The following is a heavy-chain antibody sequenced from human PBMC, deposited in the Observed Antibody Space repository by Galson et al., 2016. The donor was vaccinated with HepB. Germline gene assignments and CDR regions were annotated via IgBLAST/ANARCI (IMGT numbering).Heavy chain of an antibody. CDR2: IWHDGSNK. J-gene: IGHJ4*02. D-gene: IGHD3-10*01. Sequence: SLRLSCAASEFTFSTYGMHWVRQAPGKGLEWVALIWHDGSNKYYADSVKGRFTISRDNPKNTLYLQMNSLRAEDTAVNYCAREEVNYYGSGSYFEYWGQGTLVTVSS. CDR1: EFTFSTYG. CDR3: AREEVNYYGSGSYFEY. V-gene: IGHV3-33*01.